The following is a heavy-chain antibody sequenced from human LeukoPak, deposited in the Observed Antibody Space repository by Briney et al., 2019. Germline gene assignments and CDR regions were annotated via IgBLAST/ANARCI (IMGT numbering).Heavy chain of an antibody. Sequence: GRSLRLSCAASGFTFSSYAMHWVRQAPGKGLEWVAVISYDGSNKYYADSVKGRFTFSSDNSKNTLYLQMNSLRAEDTAVYYCARDNELSMWGQGTLVTVSS. V-gene: IGHV3-30*04. D-gene: IGHD1-1*01. CDR3: ARDNELSM. CDR1: GFTFSSYA. J-gene: IGHJ4*02. CDR2: ISYDGSNK.